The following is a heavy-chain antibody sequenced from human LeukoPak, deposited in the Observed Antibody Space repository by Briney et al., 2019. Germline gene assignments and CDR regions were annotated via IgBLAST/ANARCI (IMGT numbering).Heavy chain of an antibody. J-gene: IGHJ3*02. CDR3: ARAWSCVDPFDM. V-gene: IGHV3-7*01. D-gene: IGHD2-8*02. Sequence: SGGSLRLSCAASGFILSNYWMGWVRRAPGKGLEWVANTNQDGSEKHYADFLKGRFTISRDNANNSLYLEMNNLSAEDTAVYYCARAWSCVDPFDMWGQGTMVTVSS. CDR2: TNQDGSEK. CDR1: GFILSNYW.